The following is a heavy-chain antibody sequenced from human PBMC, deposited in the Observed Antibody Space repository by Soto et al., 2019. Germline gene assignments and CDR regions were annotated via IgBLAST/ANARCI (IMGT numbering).Heavy chain of an antibody. Sequence: SDTLSVTCTVSGGSISGYYWSWIRQPPGKGLEWIGYIYYSGSTIYNPSLKGRVTISVDTSKNQCSLKLSSVTAADTAVYYCARARYDSSGYYYFDYWGQGTLVTVSS. V-gene: IGHV4-59*07. CDR3: ARARYDSSGYYYFDY. D-gene: IGHD3-22*01. CDR1: GGSISGYY. CDR2: IYYSGST. J-gene: IGHJ4*01.